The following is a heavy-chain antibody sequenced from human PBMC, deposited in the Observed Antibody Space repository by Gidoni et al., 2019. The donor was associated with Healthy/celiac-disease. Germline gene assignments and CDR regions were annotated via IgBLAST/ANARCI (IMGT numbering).Heavy chain of an antibody. J-gene: IGHJ4*02. Sequence: QVQLQQWGAGLLKPSETLSLTCAVYGGSFSGYYWRRIRQPPGKGLEWIGEINHSGSTNYNPSLKSRVTISVDTSKNQFSLKLSSVTAADTAVYYCARVGLRSRAPIDYWGQGTLVTVSS. CDR1: GGSFSGYY. CDR2: INHSGST. CDR3: ARVGLRSRAPIDY. D-gene: IGHD4-17*01. V-gene: IGHV4-34*01.